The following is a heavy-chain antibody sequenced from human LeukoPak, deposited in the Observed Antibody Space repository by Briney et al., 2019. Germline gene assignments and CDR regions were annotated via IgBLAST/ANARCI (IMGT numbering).Heavy chain of an antibody. CDR3: ARGASFGVLDY. D-gene: IGHD3-10*01. V-gene: IGHV3-74*01. CDR1: GFTFSSYW. CDR2: INSDGSST. J-gene: IGHJ4*02. Sequence: GGSLRLFCAASGFTFSSYWMHWVRQAPGKGLVWVSRINSDGSSTSYADSVKGRFTISRDNAKNTLYLQMNSLRAEDTAVYYCARGASFGVLDYWGQGTLVTVSS.